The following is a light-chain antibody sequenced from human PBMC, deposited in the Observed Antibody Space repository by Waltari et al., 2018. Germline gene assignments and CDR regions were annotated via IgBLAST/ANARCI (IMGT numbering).Light chain of an antibody. V-gene: IGLV4-69*01. CDR3: QTGGHGTWV. CDR1: SGHSSNI. CDR2: VNSDGSH. J-gene: IGLJ3*02. Sequence: QLVLTQSPSASASLGASVKLTCTLDSGHSSNIIAWHQQKPEKGPRFLMKVNSDGSHTKGDGIPDRFSGASSGPERYLAISSVQSEEAADYYCQTGGHGTWVFGGGTKLTVL.